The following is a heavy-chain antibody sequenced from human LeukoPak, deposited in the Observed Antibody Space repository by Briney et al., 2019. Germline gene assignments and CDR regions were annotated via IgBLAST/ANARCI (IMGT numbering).Heavy chain of an antibody. V-gene: IGHV1-18*01. CDR1: GYTFTSYG. D-gene: IGHD1-26*01. CDR2: ISAYNGNT. Sequence: ASVKVSCKASGYTFTSYGISWVRQAPGQGLEWMGWISAYNGNTNYAQKLQGRVTMTTDTSTSTAYMELRSLRSDDTAVYYCARDGPLGGSYYDLDYWGQGTLVTVSS. CDR3: ARDGPLGGSYYDLDY. J-gene: IGHJ4*02.